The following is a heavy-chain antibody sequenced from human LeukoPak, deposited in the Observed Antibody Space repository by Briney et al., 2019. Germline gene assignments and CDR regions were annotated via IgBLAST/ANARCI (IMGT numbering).Heavy chain of an antibody. CDR3: AKAFEPGSYQRCLGY. CDR2: ISSSSSYI. Sequence: GGSLRLSCAASGFTFSSYSMNWVRQAPGKGLEWVSSISSSSSYIYYADSVKGRFTISRDNAKNSLYLQMNSLRAEDTAVYYCAKAFEPGSYQRCLGYWGQGTLVTVSS. CDR1: GFTFSSYS. J-gene: IGHJ4*02. D-gene: IGHD3-10*01. V-gene: IGHV3-21*01.